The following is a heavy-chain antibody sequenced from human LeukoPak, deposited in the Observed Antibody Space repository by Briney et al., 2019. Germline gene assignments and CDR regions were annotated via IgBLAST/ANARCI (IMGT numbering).Heavy chain of an antibody. Sequence: SGTLSLTCAVSGGSISSSNWWSWVRQPPGKGLEWIGEIHHSGSTNYNPSLKSRVIISVDKSKNQFSLKLSSVTAADTAVYYCAREHEGYCSGGSCYVAFDIWGQGTMVTVSS. CDR1: GGSISSSNW. CDR2: IHHSGST. V-gene: IGHV4-4*02. J-gene: IGHJ3*02. CDR3: AREHEGYCSGGSCYVAFDI. D-gene: IGHD2-15*01.